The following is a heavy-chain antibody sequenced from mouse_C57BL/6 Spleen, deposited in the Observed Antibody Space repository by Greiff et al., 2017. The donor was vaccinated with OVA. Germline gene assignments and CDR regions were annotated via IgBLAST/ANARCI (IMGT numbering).Heavy chain of an antibody. V-gene: IGHV2-6*01. CDR3: ASELTGTRGFAY. J-gene: IGHJ3*01. CDR1: GFSLTSYG. Sequence: VKLQESGPGLVAPSQSLSITCTVSGFSLTSYGVDWVRQSPGKGLEWLGVIWGVGSTNYNSALKSRLSISKDNSKSQVFLKMNSLQTDDTAMYYCASELTGTRGFAYWGQGTLVTVSA. CDR2: IWGVGST. D-gene: IGHD4-1*01.